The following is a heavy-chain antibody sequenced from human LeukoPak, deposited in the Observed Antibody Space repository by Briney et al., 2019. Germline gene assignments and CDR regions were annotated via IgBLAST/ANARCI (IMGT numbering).Heavy chain of an antibody. J-gene: IGHJ4*02. D-gene: IGHD5-12*01. CDR1: GFTFSAYA. Sequence: PGGSLRLSCAASGFTFSAYAMNWVRQAPGKGLEWVSFITSSSSTIYYADSMKGRFTISRDNAKNSLYLQMNSLRAEDTALYYCAKDIGGYDLPHWGQGTLVTVSS. CDR2: ITSSSSTI. V-gene: IGHV3-48*01. CDR3: AKDIGGYDLPH.